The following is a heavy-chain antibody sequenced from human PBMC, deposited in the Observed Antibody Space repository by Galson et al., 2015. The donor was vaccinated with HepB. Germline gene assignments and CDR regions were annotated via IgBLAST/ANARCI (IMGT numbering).Heavy chain of an antibody. V-gene: IGHV3-21*01. CDR3: ARVLSTSWASGFDY. D-gene: IGHD2-2*01. J-gene: IGHJ4*02. CDR2: ISSSGYYT. CDR1: EFIFSDFT. Sequence: SLRLSCAGSEFIFSDFTMNWVRQAPGKGLEWVSSISSSGYYTDYADSVKGRFTISRDNAKNSLFLQMNSLRADDTAVYYCARVLSTSWASGFDYWGQGTLATVS.